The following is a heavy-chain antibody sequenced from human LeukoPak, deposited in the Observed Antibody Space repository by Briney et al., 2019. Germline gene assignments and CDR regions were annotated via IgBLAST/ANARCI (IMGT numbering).Heavy chain of an antibody. D-gene: IGHD4-11*01. Sequence: GESLKISCKGSGYSFTSYWIGWVRQMPGKGLEWMGIIYPSDSDTRYSPSFQGQVTISADKSINTAYLQWSSLRASDSAMYYCARRVGSATVNYFDYWGQGTLVTVSS. CDR1: GYSFTSYW. CDR2: IYPSDSDT. CDR3: ARRVGSATVNYFDY. J-gene: IGHJ4*02. V-gene: IGHV5-51*01.